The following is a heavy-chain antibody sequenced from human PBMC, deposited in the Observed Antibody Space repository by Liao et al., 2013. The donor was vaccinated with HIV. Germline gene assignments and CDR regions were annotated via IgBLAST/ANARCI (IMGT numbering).Heavy chain of an antibody. CDR3: ARARSGYSYGPQYFQH. D-gene: IGHD5-18*01. Sequence: VQLQESGPGLVKPSQTLSLTCTVSGGSINSGTYYWTWIRQPAGKGLEWIGRIYTSGSTNYNPSLKSRVTISADTSKNQFSLKLSSVTAADTAVYYCARARSGYSYGPQYFQHWGQGTLVTVSS. CDR1: GGSINSGTYY. J-gene: IGHJ1*01. CDR2: IYTSGST. V-gene: IGHV4-61*02.